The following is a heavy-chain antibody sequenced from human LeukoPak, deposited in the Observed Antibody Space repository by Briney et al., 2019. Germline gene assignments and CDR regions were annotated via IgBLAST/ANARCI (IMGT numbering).Heavy chain of an antibody. Sequence: PSETLSLTCTVSGGSINSNTYYWGWIRQPPGKGLEWIGSIHYSGSPYYINYRGSTFYNPSLKGRVTISVDTSKNQFSLKLNSVIAADTAIYYCARNDSGGFDAFDIWGQGTMVTVSS. CDR3: ARNDSGGFDAFDI. D-gene: IGHD3-22*01. CDR2: IHYSGSPYYINYRGST. J-gene: IGHJ3*02. V-gene: IGHV4-39*01. CDR1: GGSINSNTYY.